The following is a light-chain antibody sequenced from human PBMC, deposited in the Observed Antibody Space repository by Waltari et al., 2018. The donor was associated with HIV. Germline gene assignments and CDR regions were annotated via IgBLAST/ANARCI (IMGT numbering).Light chain of an antibody. J-gene: IGLJ3*02. V-gene: IGLV3-19*01. CDR3: HSRDSSDNHVM. CDR2: DKN. CDR1: SLSTYS. Sequence: SSDLTQDPAVSVALGQKVRITCQGDSLSTYSASWSQQKPGQAPRLVIYDKNRRPSGIPDRFSGASSGNTASLTITGAQAEDEADYCCHSRDSSDNHVMFGGGTTLTVL.